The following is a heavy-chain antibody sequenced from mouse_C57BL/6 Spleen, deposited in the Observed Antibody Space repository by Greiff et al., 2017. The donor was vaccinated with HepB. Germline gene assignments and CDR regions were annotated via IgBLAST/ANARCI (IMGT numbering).Heavy chain of an antibody. CDR1: GFTFSSYT. CDR2: ISGGGGNT. V-gene: IGHV5-9*01. J-gene: IGHJ3*01. CDR3: ASYYYGSSWFAY. Sequence: DVQLQESGGGLVKPGGSLKLSCAASGFTFSSYTMSWVRQTPEKRLEWVATISGGGGNTYYPDSVKGRFTISRDNAKNTLYLQMSSLRSEDTALYYCASYYYGSSWFAYWGQGTLVTVSA. D-gene: IGHD1-1*01.